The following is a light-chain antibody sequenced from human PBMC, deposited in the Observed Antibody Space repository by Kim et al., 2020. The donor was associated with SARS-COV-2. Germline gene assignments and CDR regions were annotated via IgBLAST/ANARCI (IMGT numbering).Light chain of an antibody. V-gene: IGLV3-9*01. Sequence: VALGQTARFTCGGSSIGAKSVHWYQQKPGQAPVLVIYRDRNRPSGIPERFSGSNSGNTATLTISRAQAGDEADYYCHVWDSNTAVFGGGTQLTVL. J-gene: IGLJ3*02. CDR2: RDR. CDR1: SIGAKS. CDR3: HVWDSNTAV.